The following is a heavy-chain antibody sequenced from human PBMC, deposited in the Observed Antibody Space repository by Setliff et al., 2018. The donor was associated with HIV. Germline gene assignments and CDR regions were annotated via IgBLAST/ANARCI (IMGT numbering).Heavy chain of an antibody. J-gene: IGHJ6*03. CDR3: ARVQKRTSWGDRNFSFYYYMDV. CDR1: GGSFSESY. CDR2: IDQSGTT. V-gene: IGHV4-34*01. Sequence: PSETLSLTCVVYGGSFSESYWTWIRQIPGKGLEWIGEIDQSGTTGCNPSLKSRVIMSVDTSKNQFSLKMKSVTAADTAIYYCARVQKRTSWGDRNFSFYYYMDVWGKGTTVTVSS. D-gene: IGHD2-8*01.